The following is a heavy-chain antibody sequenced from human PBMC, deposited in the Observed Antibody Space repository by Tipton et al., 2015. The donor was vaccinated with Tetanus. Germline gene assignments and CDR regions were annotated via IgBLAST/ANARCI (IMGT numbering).Heavy chain of an antibody. Sequence: SLRLSCAGSGFSLETFGINWVRQAPGKGLEWIAYFSSDGRSTFYADSVKGRYTISRDVAKNSLDLQMNSLRDDDSAVYYCARDRRHCTDGVCYSFVLSWGQGTLVTVSS. V-gene: IGHV3-48*03. CDR3: ARDRRHCTDGVCYSFVLS. D-gene: IGHD2-8*01. CDR2: FSSDGRST. CDR1: GFSLETFG. J-gene: IGHJ5*02.